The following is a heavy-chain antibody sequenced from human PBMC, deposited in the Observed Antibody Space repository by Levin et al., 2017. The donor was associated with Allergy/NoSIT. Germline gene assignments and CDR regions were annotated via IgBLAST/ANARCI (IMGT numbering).Heavy chain of an antibody. CDR1: GGTFSNYA. CDR2: FIPIFGTT. CDR3: ARDLGLGYCSSANCFLGAFNI. Sequence: MSGGSLRLSCKTSGGTFSNYAFTWVRQAPGQGLEWMGDFIPIFGTTNYAQRFQGRVTIIADESTNTAYMELSSLRSEDTAIYYCARDLGLGYCSSANCFLGAFNIWGQGTLVTVSS. V-gene: IGHV1-69*01. J-gene: IGHJ3*02. D-gene: IGHD2-2*01.